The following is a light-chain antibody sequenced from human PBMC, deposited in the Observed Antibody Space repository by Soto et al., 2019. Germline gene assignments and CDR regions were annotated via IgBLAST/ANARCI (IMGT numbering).Light chain of an antibody. CDR2: EVS. CDR1: SRDVGTYNS. J-gene: IGLJ1*01. Sequence: QSALTQPPSASGSPGQSVTIPCTGTSRDVGTYNSVSWYQRHPGKAPKLIIYEVSERPSGVPDRFSGSKSGNTASLTVSGLQAEDETDYYCASYAGCNTFYVFGTGTKLTVL. CDR3: ASYAGCNTFYV. V-gene: IGLV2-8*01.